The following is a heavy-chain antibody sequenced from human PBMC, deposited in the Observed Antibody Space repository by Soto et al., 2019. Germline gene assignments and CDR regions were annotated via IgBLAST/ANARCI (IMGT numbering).Heavy chain of an antibody. V-gene: IGHV1-18*01. Sequence: GASVKVSCKASGYTFTSYGISWVRQAPGQGLEWMGWISAYNGNTNYAQKLQGRVTMTTDTSTSTAYMELRSLISDDTAVYYCERDYYYDSSALWLYWGQETLVTVSS. CDR2: ISAYNGNT. CDR1: GYTFTSYG. J-gene: IGHJ4*02. CDR3: ERDYYYDSSALWLY. D-gene: IGHD3-22*01.